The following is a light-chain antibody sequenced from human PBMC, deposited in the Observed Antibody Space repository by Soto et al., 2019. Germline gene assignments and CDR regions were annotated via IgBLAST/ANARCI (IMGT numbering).Light chain of an antibody. J-gene: IGLJ2*01. CDR3: SSYTSGTTVV. Sequence: QSALTQPASVSGSPGQSITISCTGTSSDVGGYNSVSWYQQHPGKAPKLMIYDVSNRPSGVSNRFSGSKSGNTASLTISGLQAEDEADYYCSSYTSGTTVVFGGGTKVTVL. CDR2: DVS. CDR1: SSDVGGYNS. V-gene: IGLV2-14*01.